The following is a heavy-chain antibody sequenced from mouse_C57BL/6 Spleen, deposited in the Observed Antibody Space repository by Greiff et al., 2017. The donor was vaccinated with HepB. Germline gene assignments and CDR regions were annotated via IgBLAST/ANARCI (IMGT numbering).Heavy chain of an antibody. Sequence: QVQLQQPGAELVMPGASVKLSCKASGYTFTSYWMHWVKQRPGQGLEWIGEIDPSDSYTNYNQKFKGKSTLTVDKSSSTAYMQLSSLTSEDSAVYYCARSGYGSSPYFDYWGQGTTLTVS. CDR2: IDPSDSYT. J-gene: IGHJ2*01. D-gene: IGHD1-1*01. V-gene: IGHV1-69*01. CDR3: ARSGYGSSPYFDY. CDR1: GYTFTSYW.